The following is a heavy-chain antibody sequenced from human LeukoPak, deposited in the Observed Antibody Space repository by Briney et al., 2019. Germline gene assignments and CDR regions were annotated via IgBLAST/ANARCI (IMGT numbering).Heavy chain of an antibody. D-gene: IGHD6-19*01. V-gene: IGHV1-3*01. CDR2: INADNGDT. Sequence: GASVKVSCKASGYTFSRYSIHWLRQAPGERLEWMGRINADNGDTKYSQKFQGRVTITRDTSASTAYMELSSLRSEDTAVYYCARGFIIAVVADNWFDPWGQGTLVTVSS. J-gene: IGHJ5*02. CDR3: ARGFIIAVVADNWFDP. CDR1: GYTFSRYS.